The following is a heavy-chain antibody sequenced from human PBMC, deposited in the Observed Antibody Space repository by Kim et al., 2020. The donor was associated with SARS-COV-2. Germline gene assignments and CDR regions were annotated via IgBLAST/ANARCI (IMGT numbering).Heavy chain of an antibody. V-gene: IGHV3-23*01. CDR3: AKDLSSILDV. D-gene: IGHD3-9*01. Sequence: GGSLRLSCAASGFTFVNYVMTWVRRTPGKGLECVSSINDSGVSTFSADSVKGRSKISSDNSKNTLFVQMNSLRAADTAEYHCAKDLSSILDVCDKGTTVTVSS. CDR2: INDSGVST. CDR1: GFTFVNYV. J-gene: IGHJ6*04.